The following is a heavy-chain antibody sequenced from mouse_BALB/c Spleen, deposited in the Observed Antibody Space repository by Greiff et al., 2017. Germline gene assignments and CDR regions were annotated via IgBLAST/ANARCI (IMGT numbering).Heavy chain of an antibody. D-gene: IGHD2-12*01. CDR2: FHPYNDDT. CDR3: ARGSYYRYLYAMDY. CDR1: GYTFTTYP. Sequence: GASVKMSCKAFGYTFTTYPIEWMKQNHGKSLEWIGNFHPYNDDTKYNEKFKGKAKLTVEKSSSTVYLELSRLTSDDSAVYYCARGSYYRYLYAMDYWGQGTSVTGSS. V-gene: IGHV1-47*01. J-gene: IGHJ4*01.